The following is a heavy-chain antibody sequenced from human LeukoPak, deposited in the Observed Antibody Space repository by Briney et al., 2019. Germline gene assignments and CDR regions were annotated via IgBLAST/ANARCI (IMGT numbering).Heavy chain of an antibody. J-gene: IGHJ4*02. V-gene: IGHV3-21*01. Sequence: GGSLRLSCAASGFTFSSYSMNWVRQAPGKGLEWVSSISSSSSYIYYADSVKGRFTTSRDNAKNSLYLQMNSLRAEDTAVYYCARLILTGYSNYFDYWGQGTLVTVSS. D-gene: IGHD3-9*01. CDR3: ARLILTGYSNYFDY. CDR1: GFTFSSYS. CDR2: ISSSSSYI.